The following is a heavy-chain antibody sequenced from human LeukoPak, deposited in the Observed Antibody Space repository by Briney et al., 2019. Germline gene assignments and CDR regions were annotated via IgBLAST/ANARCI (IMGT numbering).Heavy chain of an antibody. J-gene: IGHJ4*02. Sequence: GGSLRLSCAASGFTFSSYSINWVRQAPGKGLEWVSAISGSGGSTYYADSVKGRFTISRDNSKNTLYLQMNSLRAEDTAVYYCAKLIVPAAMAPLDYWGQGTLVTVSS. CDR1: GFTFSSYS. CDR2: ISGSGGST. V-gene: IGHV3-23*01. D-gene: IGHD2-2*01. CDR3: AKLIVPAAMAPLDY.